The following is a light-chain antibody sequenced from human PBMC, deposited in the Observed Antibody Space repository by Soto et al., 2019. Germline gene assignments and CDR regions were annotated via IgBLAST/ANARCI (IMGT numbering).Light chain of an antibody. V-gene: IGKV1-39*01. Sequence: IQMTQSPSSLSASVGDRVTITCRASQSISRNLNWYQQKPGKAPELLIYTASNLQGGVPSRFSGSGSGTDFALTISSLQPEDSAVYYCQQSHSSPLSFGGGTKVDIK. CDR1: QSISRN. J-gene: IGKJ4*01. CDR2: TAS. CDR3: QQSHSSPLS.